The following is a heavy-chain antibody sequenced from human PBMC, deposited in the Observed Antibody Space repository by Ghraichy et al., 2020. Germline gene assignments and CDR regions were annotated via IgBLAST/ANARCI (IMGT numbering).Heavy chain of an antibody. J-gene: IGHJ3*02. V-gene: IGHV1-46*01. CDR2: INPSGGST. CDR1: GYTFTSYY. CDR3: ARDLDSSGYYSSWAFDI. Sequence: ASVKVSCKASGYTFTSYYMHWVRQAPGQGLEWMGIINPSGGSTSYAQKFQGRVTMTRDTSTSTVYMELSSLRSEDTAVYYCARDLDSSGYYSSWAFDIWGQGTMVTVSS. D-gene: IGHD3-22*01.